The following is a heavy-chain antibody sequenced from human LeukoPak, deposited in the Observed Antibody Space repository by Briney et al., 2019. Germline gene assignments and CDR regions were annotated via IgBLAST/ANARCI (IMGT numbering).Heavy chain of an antibody. D-gene: IGHD3-3*01. CDR1: GGSFSGYY. CDR2: INHSGST. J-gene: IGHJ4*02. Sequence: PSETLSLTCAVYGGSFSGYYWSWIRQPPGKGLEWIGEINHSGSTNYNPSLKSRVTISVDTSKNQFSLKLSSVTAADTAVYYCARGWLTIFGVALPDYWGQGTLVTVSS. V-gene: IGHV4-34*01. CDR3: ARGWLTIFGVALPDY.